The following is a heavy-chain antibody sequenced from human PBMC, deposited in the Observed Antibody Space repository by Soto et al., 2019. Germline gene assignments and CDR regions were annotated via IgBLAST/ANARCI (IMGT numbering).Heavy chain of an antibody. CDR3: ASAYCSSTSCSSDAFDI. CDR1: GFTFSRYA. V-gene: IGHV3-64*01. CDR2: ISSNGGST. D-gene: IGHD2-2*01. Sequence: PGGALRVSCAASGFTFSRYAMHWVRQAPGKGLEYVSAISSNGGSTYYANSVKGRFTISRDNSKNTLYLQMGSLRAEDMAVYYCASAYCSSTSCSSDAFDIWGQGTMVTVSS. J-gene: IGHJ3*02.